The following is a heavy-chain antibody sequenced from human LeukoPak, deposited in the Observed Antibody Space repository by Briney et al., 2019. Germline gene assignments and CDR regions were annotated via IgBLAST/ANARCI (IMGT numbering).Heavy chain of an antibody. V-gene: IGHV3-30*04. CDR2: ISYDGSDT. D-gene: IGHD2-2*01. CDR1: GFIFSNYP. CDR3: ARDIVAVPAAMEGHDAFDI. J-gene: IGHJ3*02. Sequence: GGSLRLSCAASGFIFSNYPMHWVRQAPGKGLEWVTLISYDGSDTYYADSVKGRFTISRDNAKNSLYLQMNSLRAEDTAVYYCARDIVAVPAAMEGHDAFDIWGQGTMVTVSS.